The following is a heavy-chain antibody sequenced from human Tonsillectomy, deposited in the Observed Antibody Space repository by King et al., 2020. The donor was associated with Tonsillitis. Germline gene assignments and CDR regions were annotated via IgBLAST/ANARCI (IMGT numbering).Heavy chain of an antibody. J-gene: IGHJ4*02. CDR1: GYNFTTYG. D-gene: IGHD5-12*01. CDR2: ISAYNGNT. Sequence: QIQLVQSGAELKKPGASVKVSCKTSGYNFTTYGVSWLRQAPGQGPEWMGWISAYNGNTNYAQNVQGSVTLTTDISTSTAYMELRSLRSDDTAVYYCALDTMYGYDLGLDYWGQGTLVTVSS. CDR3: ALDTMYGYDLGLDY. V-gene: IGHV1-18*01.